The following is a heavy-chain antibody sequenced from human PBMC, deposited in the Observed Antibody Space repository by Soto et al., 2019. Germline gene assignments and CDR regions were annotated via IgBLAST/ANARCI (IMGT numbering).Heavy chain of an antibody. CDR3: ARVGYSHYERRGMDV. Sequence: PGESLRISCKGAGYSFTSYWISWVRQMPGKGLEWMGRIDPSDSYTNYSPSFQGHVTISADKSISTAYLQWSSLKASDTAMYYCARVGYSHYERRGMDVWGQGTTVTVSS. CDR2: IDPSDSYT. CDR1: GYSFTSYW. D-gene: IGHD4-4*01. V-gene: IGHV5-10-1*01. J-gene: IGHJ6*02.